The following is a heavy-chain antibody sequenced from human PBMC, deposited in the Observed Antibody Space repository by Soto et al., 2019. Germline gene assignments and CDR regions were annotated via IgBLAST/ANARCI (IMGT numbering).Heavy chain of an antibody. CDR3: ARGGEDIVVVPAAERTPYDY. V-gene: IGHV1-46*03. Sequence: ASVKVSCKASGYTFTSYYMHWVRQAPGQGLEWMGIINPSGGSTSYAQKFQGRVTMTRDTSTSTVYMELSSLRSEDTAVYYCARGGEDIVVVPAAERTPYDYWGQGTLVTVSS. CDR2: INPSGGST. J-gene: IGHJ4*02. CDR1: GYTFTSYY. D-gene: IGHD2-2*01.